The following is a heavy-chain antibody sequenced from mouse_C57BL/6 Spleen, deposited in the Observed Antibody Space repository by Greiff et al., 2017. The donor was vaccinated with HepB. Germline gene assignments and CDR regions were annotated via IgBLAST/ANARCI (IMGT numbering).Heavy chain of an antibody. J-gene: IGHJ3*01. CDR3: ARRESYYSNAWFAY. D-gene: IGHD2-5*01. Sequence: QVQLQQSGAELARPGASVKLSCKASGYTFTSYGISWVKQRTGQGLEWIGEIYPRSGNTYYNEKFKGKATLTADKSSSTAYMELRSLTSEDSAVYFCARRESYYSNAWFAYWGQGTLVTVSA. V-gene: IGHV1-81*01. CDR2: IYPRSGNT. CDR1: GYTFTSYG.